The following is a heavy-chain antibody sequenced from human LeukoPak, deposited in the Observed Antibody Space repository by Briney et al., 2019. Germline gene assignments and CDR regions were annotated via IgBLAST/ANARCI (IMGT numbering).Heavy chain of an antibody. D-gene: IGHD2-15*01. Sequence: ASVKVSRKASGYTFTGYYMHWVRQAPGQGLEWMGRINPNSGGTNYAQKFQGRVTMTRDTSISTAYMELSRLRSDDTAVYYCARDRVLSRWVAGTGWFDPWGQGTLVTVSS. V-gene: IGHV1-2*06. J-gene: IGHJ5*02. CDR3: ARDRVLSRWVAGTGWFDP. CDR2: INPNSGGT. CDR1: GYTFTGYY.